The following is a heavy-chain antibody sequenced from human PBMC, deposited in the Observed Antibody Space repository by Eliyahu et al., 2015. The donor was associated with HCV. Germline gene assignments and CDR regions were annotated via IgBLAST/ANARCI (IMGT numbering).Heavy chain of an antibody. V-gene: IGHV3-66*01. CDR2: LYSGGTT. CDR3: ASGSTSCYN. CDR1: GFTVSTNY. Sequence: EVQLVESGGGLVQPGGSLXLSCAASGFTVSTNYMSWVRLAPGKGLGWVSILYSGGTTYYTDSVKGRFTISRDNSKNTLYLQMNSLRAEDTAVYYCASGSTSCYNWGQGTLVTVSS. J-gene: IGHJ4*02. D-gene: IGHD2-2*02.